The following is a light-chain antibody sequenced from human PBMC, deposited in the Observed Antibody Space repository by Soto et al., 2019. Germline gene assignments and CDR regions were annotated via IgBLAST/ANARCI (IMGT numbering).Light chain of an antibody. Sequence: TVLTQSPATLSLSPGERATLSCKASQSIGNSLGWFQQKPGQAPSLLIYDAFNRATGIPARFTGSGSGSDFTLTISSLEPEDFGVYYCRQRYNWPLTFGGGTKVEIK. J-gene: IGKJ4*01. CDR1: QSIGNS. CDR3: RQRYNWPLT. CDR2: DAF. V-gene: IGKV3-11*01.